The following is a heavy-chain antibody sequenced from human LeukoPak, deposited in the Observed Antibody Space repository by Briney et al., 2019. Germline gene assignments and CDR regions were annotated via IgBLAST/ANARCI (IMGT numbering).Heavy chain of an antibody. CDR2: INHSGST. Sequence: SETLSLTCAVYGGSFSGYYWGWIRQPPGKGLEWIGEINHSGSTNYNPSLKSRVTISVDTSKNQFSLKLSSVTAADTAVYYCASGSARGAFDIWGQGTMVTVSS. CDR3: ASGSARGAFDI. V-gene: IGHV4-34*01. CDR1: GGSFSGYY. J-gene: IGHJ3*02.